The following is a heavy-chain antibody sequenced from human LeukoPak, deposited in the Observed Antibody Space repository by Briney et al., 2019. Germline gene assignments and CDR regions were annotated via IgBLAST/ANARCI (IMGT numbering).Heavy chain of an antibody. Sequence: GGSLRLSCAASGFTFSNFAVSWVRQPPGKGLEWVADICESGGSTYYADSVKGRSTVSRDNSKNTLYLQVNSLRADDTAVYYCAKAPAVDAAFDIWGQGTMVTVSS. CDR2: ICESGGST. V-gene: IGHV3-23*01. J-gene: IGHJ3*02. CDR3: AKAPAVDAAFDI. D-gene: IGHD2-15*01. CDR1: GFTFSNFA.